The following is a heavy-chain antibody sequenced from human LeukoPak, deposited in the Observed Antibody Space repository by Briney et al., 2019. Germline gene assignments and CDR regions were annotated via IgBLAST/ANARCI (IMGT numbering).Heavy chain of an antibody. Sequence: PSETLSLTCAVSGYSISSGYYWGWIRQPPGKGLEWIGSIYHSGSTYYNPSLKSRVTISVDTSKNQFSLKLSSVTAADTAVYYWARGGYDILTGFDYWGQGTLVTVSS. J-gene: IGHJ4*02. CDR2: IYHSGST. CDR3: ARGGYDILTGFDY. CDR1: GYSISSGYY. D-gene: IGHD3-9*01. V-gene: IGHV4-38-2*01.